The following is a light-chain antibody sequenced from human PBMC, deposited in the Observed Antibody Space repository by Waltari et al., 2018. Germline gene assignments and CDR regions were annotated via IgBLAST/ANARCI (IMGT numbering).Light chain of an antibody. CDR1: RNTVGTLA. Sequence: HAGLTQPPSVSKDLRQTATLTCTGNRNTVGTLAAPWRQLHQLQPPKLLSYGNNNRPSGISERFSASRSGNTASLNITGLQPEYEADYYCSAWDHSLRAWVFGGGTKVTVL. V-gene: IGLV10-54*01. CDR3: SAWDHSLRAWV. J-gene: IGLJ3*02. CDR2: GNN.